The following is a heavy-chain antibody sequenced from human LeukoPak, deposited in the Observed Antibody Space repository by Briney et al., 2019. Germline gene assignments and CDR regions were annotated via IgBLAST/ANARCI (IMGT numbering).Heavy chain of an antibody. Sequence: KPSETLSLTCTVSGGSISSYYWSWIRQPPGKGLEWIGYIYYSGGTNYNPSLKSRVTISVDTSKNQFSLKLSSVTAADTAVYYCARVSGSSWSAEYLQHWGQGTLVTVSS. CDR2: IYYSGGT. CDR1: GGSISSYY. D-gene: IGHD6-13*01. J-gene: IGHJ1*01. V-gene: IGHV4-59*01. CDR3: ARVSGSSWSAEYLQH.